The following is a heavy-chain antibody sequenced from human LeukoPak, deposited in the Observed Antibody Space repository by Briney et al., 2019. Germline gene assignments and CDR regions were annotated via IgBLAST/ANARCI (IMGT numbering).Heavy chain of an antibody. D-gene: IGHD6-25*01. CDR1: GFTVSSNY. CDR3: ARAAANYYYYYMDV. Sequence: GGSLRLSCAASGFTVSSNYMSWVRQAPGKGLEWVSVIYSGGSAYYADSVKGRFTISRDNSKNTLYLQMNSLRAEDTAVYYCARAAANYYYYYMDVWGKGTTVTVSS. CDR2: IYSGGSA. V-gene: IGHV3-53*01. J-gene: IGHJ6*03.